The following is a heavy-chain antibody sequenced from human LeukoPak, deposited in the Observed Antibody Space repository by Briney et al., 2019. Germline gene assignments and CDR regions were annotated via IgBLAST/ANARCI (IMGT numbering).Heavy chain of an antibody. D-gene: IGHD4-17*01. CDR2: IWYDGSNK. J-gene: IGHJ3*02. Sequence: QAGGSLRLSCAASGFTFSSYGMHWVRQAPGKGLEWVAVIWYDGSNKYYADSVKGRFTISRDNSKNTLYLQMNSLRAEDTAVYYCAQQGCSRITVTWSPCAFDIWGQGTMVTVSS. CDR1: GFTFSSYG. CDR3: AQQGCSRITVTWSPCAFDI. V-gene: IGHV3-33*01.